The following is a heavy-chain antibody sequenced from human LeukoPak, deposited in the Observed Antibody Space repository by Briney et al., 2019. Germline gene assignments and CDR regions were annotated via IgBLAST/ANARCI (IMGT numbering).Heavy chain of an antibody. J-gene: IGHJ6*03. CDR3: AREPIAVAGYVYYYYMDV. CDR1: GYTFTCYY. V-gene: IGHV1-2*02. D-gene: IGHD6-19*01. Sequence: ASVKVSCKASGYTFTCYYMHWVRQAPGQGLEWMGWINPNSGGTNYAQKFQGRVTMTRDTSISTAYMELSRLRSDDTAVYYCAREPIAVAGYVYYYYMDVWGKGTTVTVSS. CDR2: INPNSGGT.